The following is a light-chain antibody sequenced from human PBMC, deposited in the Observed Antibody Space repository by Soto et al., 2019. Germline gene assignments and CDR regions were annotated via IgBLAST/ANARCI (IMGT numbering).Light chain of an antibody. J-gene: IGLJ2*01. V-gene: IGLV2-14*01. CDR2: AVT. CDR3: SSYTTSATLV. CDR1: SIDVGGYRF. Sequence: QSALTQPASVSGSPGQSITISCTETSIDVGGYRFVSWYQHHPGKAPKLILYAVTNRPSGVSNRFSGSKSGNTASLTISGLQAEDEADYFCSSYTTSATLVFGVGTKLTVL.